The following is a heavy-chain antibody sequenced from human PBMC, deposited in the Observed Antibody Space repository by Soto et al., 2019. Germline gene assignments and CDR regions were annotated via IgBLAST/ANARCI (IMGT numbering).Heavy chain of an antibody. CDR1: GGTFSSYA. CDR3: ASGAKYYYYYGMDV. Sequence: QVQLVQSGAEVKKPGSSVKVSCKASGGTFSSYAISWVRQAPGQGLEWMGGIIPIFGTANYAQKFQGRVTMTTDTSTSTAYMELRSLRSDDTAVYYCASGAKYYYYYGMDVWGQGTTVTVSS. V-gene: IGHV1-69*06. CDR2: IIPIFGTA. J-gene: IGHJ6*02. D-gene: IGHD3-16*01.